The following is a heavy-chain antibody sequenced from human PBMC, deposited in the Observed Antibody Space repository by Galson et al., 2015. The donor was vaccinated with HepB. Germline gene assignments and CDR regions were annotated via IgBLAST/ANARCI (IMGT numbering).Heavy chain of an antibody. V-gene: IGHV1-69*02. J-gene: IGHJ6*02. Sequence: SVKVSCKASGGTFSSYTISWVRQAPGQGLEWMGRIIPILGIANYAQKFQGRVTITADKSTSTAYMELSSLRSEDTAVYYCGWYGDYSNYYYYGMDVWGQGTTVTVSS. CDR3: GWYGDYSNYYYYGMDV. CDR2: IIPILGIA. D-gene: IGHD4-17*01. CDR1: GGTFSSYT.